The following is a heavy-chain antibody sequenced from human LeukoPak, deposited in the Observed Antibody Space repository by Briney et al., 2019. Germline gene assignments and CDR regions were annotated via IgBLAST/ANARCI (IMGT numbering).Heavy chain of an antibody. J-gene: IGHJ4*02. V-gene: IGHV4-34*01. D-gene: IGHD1-1*01. CDR3: ARASGTSPVDFDY. CDR2: INHSGST. CDR1: GGSFMGSY. Sequence: SETLSLTCAVYGGSFMGSYGSGFAKPPGKGWEGIGEINHSGSTNYNPSLKSRVTISVDTSKNQFSLKLSSVTAADTAVYYCARASGTSPVDFDYWGQGTLVTVSS.